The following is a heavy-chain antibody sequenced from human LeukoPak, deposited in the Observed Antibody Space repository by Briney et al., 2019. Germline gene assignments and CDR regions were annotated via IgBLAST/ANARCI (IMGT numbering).Heavy chain of an antibody. CDR2: ISSKGGTT. V-gene: IGHV3-64D*06. CDR1: GFDFSGYV. CDR3: VRHSVTQSTSGWYGALDI. J-gene: IGHJ3*02. Sequence: GGSLRLSCLAYGFDFSGYVTEWVRQAPGKGLKSVSVISSKGGTTDYTESVKGRFNVSRDNSQNTLFLEMSSLRAEDTAVYYCVRHSVTQSTSGWYGALDIWGQGTMVVVSS. D-gene: IGHD6-19*01.